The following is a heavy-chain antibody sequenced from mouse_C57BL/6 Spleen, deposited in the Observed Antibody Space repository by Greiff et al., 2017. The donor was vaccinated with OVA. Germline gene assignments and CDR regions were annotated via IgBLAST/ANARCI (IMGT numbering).Heavy chain of an antibody. J-gene: IGHJ1*03. V-gene: IGHV5-6*02. Sequence: EVKLVESGGDLVKPGGSLKLSCAASGFTFSSYGMSWVSQTPDKRLEWVATISSGGSYTYYPDSVKGRFTITRDTAKNALDLQMRMLKSEDTAMDYGASDYGSSYWYYDVWGTGTTVSVSS. CDR3: ASDYGSSYWYYDV. CDR2: ISSGGSYT. D-gene: IGHD1-1*01. CDR1: GFTFSSYG.